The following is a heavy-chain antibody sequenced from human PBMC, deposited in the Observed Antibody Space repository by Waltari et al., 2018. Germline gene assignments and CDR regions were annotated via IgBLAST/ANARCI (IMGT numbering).Heavy chain of an antibody. CDR3: AHGAYDSSGYYGSLQTNFDY. J-gene: IGHJ4*02. CDR1: GFSLSTSGVG. Sequence: QITLKESGPTLVKPTQTLTLTCTFSGFSLSTSGVGVGWIRQPPGNALEWLVLIYWNDDKRYSPSLKSRLTITKDTSKNQVVLTMTNMDPVDTATYYCAHGAYDSSGYYGSLQTNFDYWGQGTLVTVSS. D-gene: IGHD3-22*01. V-gene: IGHV2-5*01. CDR2: IYWNDDK.